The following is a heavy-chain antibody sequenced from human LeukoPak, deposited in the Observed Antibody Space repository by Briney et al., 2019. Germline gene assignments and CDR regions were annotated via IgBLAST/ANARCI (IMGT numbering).Heavy chain of an antibody. Sequence: GGSPRLSCAASGFTFSSYAMHWVRQAPGKGLEWVAVISYDGSNKYYADSVKGRFTISRDNSKNTLYLQMNSLRAEDTAVYYCALGASFDYWGQGTLVTVSS. V-gene: IGHV3-30*04. CDR1: GFTFSSYA. J-gene: IGHJ4*02. D-gene: IGHD1-26*01. CDR3: ALGASFDY. CDR2: ISYDGSNK.